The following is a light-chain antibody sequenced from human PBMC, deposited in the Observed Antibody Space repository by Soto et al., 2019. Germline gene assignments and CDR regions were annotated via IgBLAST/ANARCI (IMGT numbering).Light chain of an antibody. CDR2: EVT. V-gene: IGLV2-8*01. Sequence: QSALTQPPSASGSPGQSVTISCTGTSSDVGAYNYVSWYQQHPGKAPKLIIYEVTRRPSGVPDRFSGSKSGNTASLTVSGLQAEDEADYYCCSYAGSYTLIFGGGTKLTVL. CDR3: CSYAGSYTLI. J-gene: IGLJ2*01. CDR1: SSDVGAYNY.